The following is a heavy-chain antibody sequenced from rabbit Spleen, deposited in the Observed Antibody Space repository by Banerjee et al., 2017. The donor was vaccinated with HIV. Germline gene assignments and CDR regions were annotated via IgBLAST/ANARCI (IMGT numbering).Heavy chain of an antibody. V-gene: IGHV1S45*01. CDR3: ARDLPEIIGWNFDV. J-gene: IGHJ4*01. CDR1: GFSFSRSYD. Sequence: QEQLEESGGGLVKPGGTLTLTCKASGFSFSRSYDMCWVRQAPGKGLEWIGCINTNTGNTMYATWAKGRTTISRTSPTTVALQVTRLTAADTATYFCARDLPEIIGWNFDVWGQGTLVTVS. CDR2: INTNTGNT. D-gene: IGHD1-1*01.